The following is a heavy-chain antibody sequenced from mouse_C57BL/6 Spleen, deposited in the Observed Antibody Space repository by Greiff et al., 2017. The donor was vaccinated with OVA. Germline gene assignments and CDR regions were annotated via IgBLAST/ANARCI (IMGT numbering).Heavy chain of an antibody. CDR3: TNPQWFAY. Sequence: VQLQQSGAELVRPGASVTLSCKASGYTFTDYEMHWVKQTPVHGLEWIGAIDPETGGTAYNQKFKGKAILTADKSSSTAYMVLRSLTSGDSAVYYCTNPQWFAYWGQGTLVTVSA. CDR1: GYTFTDYE. CDR2: IDPETGGT. J-gene: IGHJ3*01. V-gene: IGHV1-15*01.